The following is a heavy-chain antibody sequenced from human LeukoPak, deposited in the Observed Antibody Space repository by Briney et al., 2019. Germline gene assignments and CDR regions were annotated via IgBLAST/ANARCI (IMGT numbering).Heavy chain of an antibody. CDR2: MRPNSGIT. Sequence: ASVKVSCKASGYTFTSYDINWVRQATGQGLEWMGWMRPNSGITGYAQKFQGRVTMTRNTAISTAYMELSSLRSEDTAGYYWVRTPPNWGADYWGQGTLVTVSS. D-gene: IGHD7-27*01. J-gene: IGHJ4*02. CDR1: GYTFTSYD. V-gene: IGHV1-8*01. CDR3: VRTPPNWGADY.